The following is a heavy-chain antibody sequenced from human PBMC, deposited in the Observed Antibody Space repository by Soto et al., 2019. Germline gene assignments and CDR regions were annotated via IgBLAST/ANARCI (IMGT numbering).Heavy chain of an antibody. CDR1: GFTFSSYV. Sequence: QVQLVESGGGVVQPGRSLRLSCAASGFTFSSYVMHWVRQAPGKGLEWVAVIWYDGSNKYYADSVKGRFTISRDNSKNTLYLQMNSLRAEDTAVYYCARDSIAAAGGVYWYFDLWGRGTLVTVSS. V-gene: IGHV3-33*01. CDR2: IWYDGSNK. D-gene: IGHD6-13*01. CDR3: ARDSIAAAGGVYWYFDL. J-gene: IGHJ2*01.